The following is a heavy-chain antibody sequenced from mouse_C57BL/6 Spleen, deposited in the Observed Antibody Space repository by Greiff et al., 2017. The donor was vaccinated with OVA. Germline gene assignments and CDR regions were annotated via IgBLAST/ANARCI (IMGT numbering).Heavy chain of an antibody. Sequence: VQLQQSGTELVKPGASVKLSCKASGYTFTSYWMHWVKQRPGQGLEWIGNINPSNGGTNYNEKFKSKATLTVDKSSSTAYMQLSSLTSEDSAVYYCARISHYYGSSFDYWGQGTTLTVSS. J-gene: IGHJ2*01. D-gene: IGHD1-1*01. CDR3: ARISHYYGSSFDY. V-gene: IGHV1-53*01. CDR2: INPSNGGT. CDR1: GYTFTSYW.